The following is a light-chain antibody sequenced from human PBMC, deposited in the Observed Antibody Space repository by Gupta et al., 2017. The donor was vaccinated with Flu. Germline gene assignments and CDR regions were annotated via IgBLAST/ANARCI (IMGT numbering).Light chain of an antibody. Sequence: VSAAPGQKVTISCSGSDYVSWYQQFPGAAPRLLMYENGTRPSGIPDRFSASKSGTSATLGITGVRTGDEADYYCGAWQTSLSVGVFGGGTK. CDR2: ENG. CDR1: DY. CDR3: GAWQTSLSVGV. J-gene: IGLJ2*01. V-gene: IGLV1-51*02.